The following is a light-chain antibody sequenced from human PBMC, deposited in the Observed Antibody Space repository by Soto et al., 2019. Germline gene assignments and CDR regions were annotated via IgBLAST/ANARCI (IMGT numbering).Light chain of an antibody. V-gene: IGLV2-14*01. Sequence: QSALTQPASVSGSPGQSITISCTGTSSDVGGYYYVSWYQQHPGTAPKLKIYDVSSRPSGVSDRFSGSKSGNTASLTISGLKAEDEADYYCSSYTSSSTEVFGGGTKLTVL. CDR2: DVS. CDR3: SSYTSSSTEV. CDR1: SSDVGGYYY. J-gene: IGLJ3*02.